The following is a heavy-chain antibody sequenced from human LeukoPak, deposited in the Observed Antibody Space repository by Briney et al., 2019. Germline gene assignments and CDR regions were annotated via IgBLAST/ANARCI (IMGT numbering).Heavy chain of an antibody. J-gene: IGHJ6*04. CDR3: AELGITMIGGV. D-gene: IGHD3-10*02. CDR1: GFTFSNFA. V-gene: IGHV3-30*04. CDR2: ISYDGSNK. Sequence: GGSLRLSCAASGFTFSNFAMHWVRQAPGKGLEWVAVISYDGSNKYYADSVKGRFTISRDNAKNSLYLQMNSLRAEDTAVYYCAELGITMIGGVWGKGTTVTISS.